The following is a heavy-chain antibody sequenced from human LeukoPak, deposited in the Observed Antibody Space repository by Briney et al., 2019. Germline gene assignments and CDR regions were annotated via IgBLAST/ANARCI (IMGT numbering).Heavy chain of an antibody. Sequence: KPSETLSLTCTVSGGSISSYYWSWIRQPPGKGLEWIGYIYYSGSTNYNPSLKSRVTISVDTSKNQFSLKLSSATAADTAVYYCARDRGNYDILTGYHSGFFDYWGQGTLVTVSS. CDR2: IYYSGST. J-gene: IGHJ4*02. D-gene: IGHD3-9*01. CDR1: GGSISSYY. CDR3: ARDRGNYDILTGYHSGFFDY. V-gene: IGHV4-59*01.